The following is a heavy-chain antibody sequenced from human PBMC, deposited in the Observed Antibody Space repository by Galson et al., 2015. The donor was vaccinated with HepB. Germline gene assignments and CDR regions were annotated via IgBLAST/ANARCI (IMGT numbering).Heavy chain of an antibody. D-gene: IGHD2-2*01. CDR1: GFTFSFYS. Sequence: SLRLSCAASGFTFSFYSMNWVRQAPGKGLEWVSSISSSSSYIYYADSVKGRFTISRDNAKNSLYLQMNSLRAEDTAVYYCARVCSSTICLPQGNWFDPWGQGTLVTVSS. V-gene: IGHV3-21*04. CDR3: ARVCSSTICLPQGNWFDP. J-gene: IGHJ5*02. CDR2: ISSSSSYI.